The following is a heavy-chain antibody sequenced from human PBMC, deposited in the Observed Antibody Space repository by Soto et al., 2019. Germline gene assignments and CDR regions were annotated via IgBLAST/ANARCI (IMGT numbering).Heavy chain of an antibody. CDR3: ARRTRSKKKNAFDI. V-gene: IGHV4-34*01. D-gene: IGHD2-2*01. CDR1: GGSFSGYY. Sequence: QVQLQQWGAGLLKPSETLSLTCAVYGGSFSGYYWSWIRQPPGKGLEWIGEINHSGSTNYNPSLKSRVTISVDTPKNQFSLKLSSVTAADPAVYYCARRTRSKKKNAFDIWGQGTMVTVSS. CDR2: INHSGST. J-gene: IGHJ3*02.